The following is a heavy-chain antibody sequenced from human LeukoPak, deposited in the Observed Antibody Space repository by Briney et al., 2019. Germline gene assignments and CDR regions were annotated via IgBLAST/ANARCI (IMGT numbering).Heavy chain of an antibody. Sequence: GESLRISCKGSGYTFTSYWISWVRQMPGKGLECMGKIDPSDSYTNYSPSFQGHVTIPADKSISTAYLQWSSLKASDTAMYFCASLIYSGSSYYFDYWGQGTLVTVSS. CDR3: ASLIYSGSSYYFDY. D-gene: IGHD1-26*01. CDR1: GYTFTSYW. J-gene: IGHJ4*02. V-gene: IGHV5-10-1*01. CDR2: IDPSDSYT.